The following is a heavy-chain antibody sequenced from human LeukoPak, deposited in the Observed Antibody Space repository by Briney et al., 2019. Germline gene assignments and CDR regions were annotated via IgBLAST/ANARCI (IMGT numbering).Heavy chain of an antibody. CDR3: ARETILAVAGDF. D-gene: IGHD6-19*01. V-gene: IGHV3-48*01. Sequence: QFGGSLRLPCAASGFTFNRNNMNWVRQAPGKGLEWVSYISSTSITMYYADSVKGRFTISRDNAKNSLYLQMNSLRADDTAVYYCARETILAVAGDFWGQGTLVTVSS. CDR2: ISSTSITM. CDR1: GFTFNRNN. J-gene: IGHJ4*02.